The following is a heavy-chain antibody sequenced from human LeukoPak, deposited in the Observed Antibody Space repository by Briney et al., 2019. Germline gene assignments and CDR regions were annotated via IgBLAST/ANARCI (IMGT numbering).Heavy chain of an antibody. CDR2: INPNSGGT. Sequence: ASVKVSCKASGYTFTGYYMHWVRQAPGQGLEWMGWINPNSGGTNYAQKFQGRVTMTRDTSISTAYMELSRLRSDDTAVYYCARGDRIWGSYRYMSYFDYWGQGTLVTVSS. CDR3: ARGDRIWGSYRYMSYFDY. V-gene: IGHV1-2*02. J-gene: IGHJ4*02. D-gene: IGHD3-16*02. CDR1: GYTFTGYY.